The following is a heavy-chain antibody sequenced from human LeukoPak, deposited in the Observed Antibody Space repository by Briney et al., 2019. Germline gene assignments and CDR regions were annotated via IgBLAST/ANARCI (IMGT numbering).Heavy chain of an antibody. V-gene: IGHV4-39*07. CDR2: IYYRGST. J-gene: IGHJ3*02. D-gene: IGHD6-6*01. CDR3: ARGPIAARWMENAFDI. Sequence: PSETLSLTCTVSGGSISSSSHYWGWIRQPPGKGLEWIGTIYYRGSTYYNPSLKSRVTIPIDTSKNQFSLKLSSVTAADTAVYYCARGPIAARWMENAFDIWGQGTMVTVSS. CDR1: GGSISSSSHY.